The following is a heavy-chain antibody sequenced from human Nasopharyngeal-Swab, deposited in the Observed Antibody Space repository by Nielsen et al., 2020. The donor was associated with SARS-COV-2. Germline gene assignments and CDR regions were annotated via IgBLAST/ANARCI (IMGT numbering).Heavy chain of an antibody. CDR2: ISPGDSDT. V-gene: IGHV5-51*01. D-gene: IGHD4-23*01. J-gene: IGHJ4*02. Sequence: GESLKLSCTSSGYIFTSSLIGLVRHMPGKVLEWMGIISPGDSDTRYSPSFQGQVTISADKSISTAYLQWSSLKASDTAMYYCARRTTVVTRGPFDYWGQGTLVTGSS. CDR3: ARRTTVVTRGPFDY. CDR1: GYIFTSSL.